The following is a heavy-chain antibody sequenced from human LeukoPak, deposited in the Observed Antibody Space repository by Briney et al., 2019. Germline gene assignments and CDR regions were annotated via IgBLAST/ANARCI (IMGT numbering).Heavy chain of an antibody. D-gene: IGHD4-23*01. CDR2: ISGSGGST. V-gene: IGHV3-23*01. J-gene: IGHJ4*02. Sequence: GGSLRLSCAASGFTFSTYGMSWVRQAPGKGLEWVSAISGSGGSTYYADSVKGQFTIPRDNSKNTLYLQMNSLRAEDTAVYYCARRAGGYSHPYDYWGQGILVIVSS. CDR3: ARRAGGYSHPYDY. CDR1: GFTFSTYG.